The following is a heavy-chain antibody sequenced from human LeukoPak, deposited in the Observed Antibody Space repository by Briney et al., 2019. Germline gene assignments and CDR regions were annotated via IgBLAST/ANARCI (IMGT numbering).Heavy chain of an antibody. CDR3: VRWGGEADMAD. V-gene: IGHV3-7*01. J-gene: IGHJ4*02. Sequence: GGSLRLSCEASGFTFSSYWMAWVRQSPGKGPEWVANINPDGSDTYYVDSVKGRFTITRDNAKKSVFLQMNSLRAEETAVYRCVRWGGEADMADWGQGTLVIVSS. CDR1: GFTFSSYW. CDR2: INPDGSDT. D-gene: IGHD3-10*01.